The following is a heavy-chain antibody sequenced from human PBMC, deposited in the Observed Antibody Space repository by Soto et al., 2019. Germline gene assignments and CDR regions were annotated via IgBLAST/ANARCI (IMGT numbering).Heavy chain of an antibody. CDR3: TKTAAPYDSAFGK. D-gene: IGHD5-12*01. V-gene: IGHV3-23*01. CDR2: ITKTGRST. CDR1: GFSFSNYG. J-gene: IGHJ3*02. Sequence: GYLRLSCATSGFSFSNYGMNWVRQAPGKGLEWVSGITKTGRSTFIADSVRGRFTISRDNLKNIMYLQMKSLRVDDTAPYTCTKTAAPYDSAFGKRGIGT.